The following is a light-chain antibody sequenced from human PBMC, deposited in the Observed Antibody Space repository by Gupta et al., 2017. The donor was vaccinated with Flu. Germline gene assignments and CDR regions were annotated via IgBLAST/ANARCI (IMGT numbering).Light chain of an antibody. Sequence: CTLRGGINVGTYRIYWYQQKPGSPPQYLPNYKLDSDKQQGSGVPSRFSGYTDASDTAGILLISGLQAEEDAYYYCMNGHSSAEVFGTGTKVTVL. CDR1: GGINVGTYR. J-gene: IGLJ1*01. V-gene: IGLV5-45*01. CDR2: YKLDSDK. CDR3: MNGHSSAEV.